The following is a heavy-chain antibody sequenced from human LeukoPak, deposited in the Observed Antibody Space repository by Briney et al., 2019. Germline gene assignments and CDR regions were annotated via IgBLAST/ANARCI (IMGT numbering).Heavy chain of an antibody. J-gene: IGHJ5*02. D-gene: IGHD3-22*01. V-gene: IGHV3-21*01. CDR3: ARDSGLYYYDSSGYSVSDP. Sequence: GGSLRLSCAASGFTLSSYSMNWVRQAPGKGLEWVSSISSSSSYIYCADSVKGRFTISRDNAKNSLYLQMNSLRAEDTAVYYCARDSGLYYYDSSGYSVSDPWGQGTLVTVSS. CDR1: GFTLSSYS. CDR2: ISSSSSYI.